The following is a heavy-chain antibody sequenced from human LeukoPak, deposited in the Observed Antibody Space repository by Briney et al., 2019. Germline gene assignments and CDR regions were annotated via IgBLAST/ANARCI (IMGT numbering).Heavy chain of an antibody. CDR2: INWNGGST. V-gene: IGHV3-20*04. CDR3: AKDPKWFGEFSRWFDP. CDR1: GFTFDDYG. Sequence: GGSLRLSCAASGFTFDDYGMSWVRQAPGKGLEWVSGINWNGGSTGYADSVKGRFTISRDNAKNSLYLQMNSLRAEDTALYYCAKDPKWFGEFSRWFDPWGQGTLVTVSS. D-gene: IGHD3-10*01. J-gene: IGHJ5*02.